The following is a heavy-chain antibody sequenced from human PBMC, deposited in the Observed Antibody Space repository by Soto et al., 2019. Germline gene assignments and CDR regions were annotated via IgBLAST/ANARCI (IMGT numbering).Heavy chain of an antibody. CDR1: GGSMSSCY. J-gene: IGHJ5*02. D-gene: IGHD3-10*01. Sequence: QVQLQESGPGLVKPSETLSLTCTVSGGSMSSCYWSWIRQPPGKGLEWIGYIYYSGSTIYNPSLKSRVTISVDTSKNQFSLKLSSVTAADTAVYYCARYGSGSSVWFDPWGQGTLVTVSS. CDR3: ARYGSGSSVWFDP. CDR2: IYYSGST. V-gene: IGHV4-59*01.